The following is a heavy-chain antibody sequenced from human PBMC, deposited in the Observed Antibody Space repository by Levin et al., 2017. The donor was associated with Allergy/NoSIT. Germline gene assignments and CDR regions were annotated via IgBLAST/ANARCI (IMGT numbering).Heavy chain of an antibody. CDR3: SRDHFRPGDYFDY. J-gene: IGHJ4*02. D-gene: IGHD3-3*02. CDR1: GFTFDGYA. V-gene: IGHV3-49*03. CDR2: IRSRTYGGTT. Sequence: PGGSLRLSCTASGFTFDGYAMSWFRQAPGKGLEWVGFIRSRTYGGTTEYAASVKGRFTISRDDSRSIAYLQMNSLKTEDTGVYYCSRDHFRPGDYFDYWGQGTLVTVSS.